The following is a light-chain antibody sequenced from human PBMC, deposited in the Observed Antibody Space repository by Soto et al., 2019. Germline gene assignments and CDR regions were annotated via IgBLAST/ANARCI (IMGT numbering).Light chain of an antibody. CDR3: LRYGRSPGWT. CDR1: QSVSSSY. CDR2: GAS. V-gene: IGKV3-20*01. J-gene: IGKJ1*01. Sequence: EIVLTQSPGTLSLSPGERATLSCRASQSVSSSYLAWYQQKPGQAPRLLIYGASSRATGIPDRFSGSGSGTDFTLTISRLEPEDLSVYYCLRYGRSPGWTFGQWTKVDIK.